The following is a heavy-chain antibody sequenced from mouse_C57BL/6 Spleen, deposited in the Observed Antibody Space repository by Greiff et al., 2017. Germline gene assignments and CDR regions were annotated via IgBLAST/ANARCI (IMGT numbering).Heavy chain of an antibody. D-gene: IGHD1-1*02. V-gene: IGHV1-19*01. CDR1: GYTFTDYY. J-gene: IGHJ3*01. CDR2: INPSNGGT. CDR3: AREGDGGAWFAY. Sequence: VQLQQPGPVLVKPGASVKMSCKASGYTFTDYYMNWVKPSHGKSLEWIGVINPSNGGTSYNQKFKGKDTLTVDKSSSAAYMELNSLTSEDPAVYYCAREGDGGAWFAYWGQGTLVTVSA.